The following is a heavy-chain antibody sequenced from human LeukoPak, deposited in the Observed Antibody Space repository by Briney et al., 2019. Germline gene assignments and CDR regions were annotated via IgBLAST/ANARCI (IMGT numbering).Heavy chain of an antibody. CDR2: IYPGDSDT. CDR1: GYSFTSSW. Sequence: GESLKISCKGSGYSFTSSWIGWVRQIPGKGLEWMGIIYPGDSDTRYSPSFQGQVTISADKSVSTAYLQWSSLKASDTAMYYCARFSVGGTYYPDYWGQGTLVTVSS. D-gene: IGHD1-26*01. V-gene: IGHV5-51*01. CDR3: ARFSVGGTYYPDY. J-gene: IGHJ4*02.